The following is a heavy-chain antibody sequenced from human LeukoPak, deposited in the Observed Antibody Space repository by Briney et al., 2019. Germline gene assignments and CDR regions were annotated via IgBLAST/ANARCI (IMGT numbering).Heavy chain of an antibody. CDR3: ARSDLYGDYPPGKY. CDR1: GASISTYY. J-gene: IGHJ4*02. CDR2: SSYSGRF. D-gene: IGHD4-17*01. Sequence: SETLSLTCTVSGASISTYYWSWIRQPPEKGLEWIGYSSYSGRFNYSPSLKSRVTISVDTSKNQFSLKLSSVTAADTAVYYCARSDLYGDYPPGKYWGQGTLVTVSS. V-gene: IGHV4-59*01.